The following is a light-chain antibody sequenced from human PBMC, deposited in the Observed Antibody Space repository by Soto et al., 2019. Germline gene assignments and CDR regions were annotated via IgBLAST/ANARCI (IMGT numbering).Light chain of an antibody. CDR1: RSVSSSY. CDR3: QQYSSSPWT. CDR2: GAS. V-gene: IGKV3-20*01. Sequence: IVLTKSPGPLPLSPGERATLSCRASRSVSSSYLAWYQQKPGQAPRLLIYGASSRATGIPDRFSGSGSGTDFTLTISRLQPEDFATYCCQQYSSSPWTFGQGTKVDIK. J-gene: IGKJ1*01.